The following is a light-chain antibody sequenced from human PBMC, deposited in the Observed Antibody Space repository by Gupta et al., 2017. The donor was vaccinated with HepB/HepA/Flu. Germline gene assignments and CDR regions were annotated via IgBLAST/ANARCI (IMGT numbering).Light chain of an antibody. Sequence: DIQMTQSPSSLSASVGDRVTITCRASQSISSYLNWYQQKPGKAPKLLIYAASSVQSGVPSRFSGSGSGTDFTLTISRLQPEDFATYYCQQRDSTPRTFGQGTKLEIK. J-gene: IGKJ2*01. CDR3: QQRDSTPRT. CDR2: AAS. CDR1: QSISSY. V-gene: IGKV1-39*01.